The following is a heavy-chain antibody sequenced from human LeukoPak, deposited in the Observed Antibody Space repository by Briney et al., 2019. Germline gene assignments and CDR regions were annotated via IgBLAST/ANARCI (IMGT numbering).Heavy chain of an antibody. CDR1: GFTFSSYW. J-gene: IGHJ4*02. D-gene: IGHD2-15*01. CDR3: AKDTPAPSCSSSSCYKHFDY. V-gene: IGHV3-7*03. Sequence: PGGSLRLSCAASGFTFSSYWMSWVRQAPGKGLEWVANIKQDGSEKYYVDSVKGRFTISRDNAKNSLYLQMNSLRAEDTAVYYCAKDTPAPSCSSSSCYKHFDYWGQGALVTVSS. CDR2: IKQDGSEK.